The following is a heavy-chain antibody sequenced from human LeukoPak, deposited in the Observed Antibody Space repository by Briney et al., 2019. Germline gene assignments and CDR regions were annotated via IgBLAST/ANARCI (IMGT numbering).Heavy chain of an antibody. V-gene: IGHV4-31*03. J-gene: IGHJ4*02. CDR2: IYYSGST. Sequence: SQTLSLTCTVSGGSISSGGYYWRWIRQHPGKGLEWIGYIYYSGSTYYNPSLKSRVTISVDTSKNQFPLKLSSVTAADTAVYYCARDGEQQLGSNWGQGTLVTVSS. CDR1: GGSISSGGYY. D-gene: IGHD6-13*01. CDR3: ARDGEQQLGSN.